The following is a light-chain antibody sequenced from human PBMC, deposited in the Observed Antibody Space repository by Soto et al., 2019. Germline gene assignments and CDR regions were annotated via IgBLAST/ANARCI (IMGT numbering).Light chain of an antibody. Sequence: EIVLTQSPATLSLSPGERATLSFGASQSVSSYLAWYQQKPGQAPRLLIYDAYNRATGIPPRFSGSGSGTDFTLTISSLEPEDSAVYYCQQRHMWPITFGQGTRLEIK. V-gene: IGKV3-11*01. CDR2: DAY. CDR3: QQRHMWPIT. CDR1: QSVSSY. J-gene: IGKJ5*01.